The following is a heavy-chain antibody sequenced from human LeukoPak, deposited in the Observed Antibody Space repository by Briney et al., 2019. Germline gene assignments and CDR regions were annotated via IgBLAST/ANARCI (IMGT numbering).Heavy chain of an antibody. CDR1: GFTFSSYG. V-gene: IGHV3-30*18. CDR2: ISYDGSNK. D-gene: IGHD6-25*01. J-gene: IGHJ6*04. Sequence: GGSLRLSCAASGFTFSSYGMHWVRQAPGKGLEWVAVISYDGSNKYYADSVKGRFTISRDNSKNTLYLQMNSLRAEDTAVYYCAKDKRQRDYSYHGREVWAKGPRVTVSS. CDR3: AKDKRQRDYSYHGREV.